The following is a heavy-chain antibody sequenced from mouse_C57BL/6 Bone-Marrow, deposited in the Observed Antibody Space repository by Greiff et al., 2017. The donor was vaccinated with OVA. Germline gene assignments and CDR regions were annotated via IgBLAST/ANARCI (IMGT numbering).Heavy chain of an antibody. V-gene: IGHV7-3*01. CDR3: ARSLYYYGSRGDYFDY. CDR2: IRNKANGYTT. CDR1: GFTFTDYY. D-gene: IGHD1-1*01. J-gene: IGHJ2*01. Sequence: EVQVVESGGGLVQPGGSLSLSCAASGFTFTDYYMSWVRQPPGKALEWLGFIRNKANGYTTEYSASVKGRFTISRDNSQSILYLQMNALRAEDSATYYCARSLYYYGSRGDYFDYWGQGTTLTVSS.